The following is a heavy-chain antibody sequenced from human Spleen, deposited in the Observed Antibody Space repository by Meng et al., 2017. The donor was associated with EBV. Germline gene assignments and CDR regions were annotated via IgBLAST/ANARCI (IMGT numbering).Heavy chain of an antibody. CDR3: ARGGHVGAAAAPDY. V-gene: IGHV4-34*01. J-gene: IGHJ4*02. CDR2: INHTGCT. D-gene: IGHD6-13*01. CDR1: GGAICTYY. Sequence: QEVRRVWGAGLLKTSGTSAQTCATYGGAICTYYGSWGGQPPGKGLGGSGEINHTGCTNDNPSLKSRVSISVDTSKNQCSLKLSSVTAADTAVYYCARGGHVGAAAAPDYWGQGTLVTVSS.